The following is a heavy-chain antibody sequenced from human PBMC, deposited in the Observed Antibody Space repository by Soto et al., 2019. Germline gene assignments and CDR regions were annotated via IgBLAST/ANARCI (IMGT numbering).Heavy chain of an antibody. V-gene: IGHV1-2*02. Sequence: QVQLVQSGAEVKKPGASVKVSCKASGYTFSDYYIHWVRQAPGQGLEWMGWINPNTGGTNYAQRFQGRVTMTWDTSISTAYMELSSLRSDDTALYYCATDVGSSSRYFHRWGQGTLVTVSS. J-gene: IGHJ1*01. CDR1: GYTFSDYY. CDR2: INPNTGGT. CDR3: ATDVGSSSRYFHR. D-gene: IGHD6-6*01.